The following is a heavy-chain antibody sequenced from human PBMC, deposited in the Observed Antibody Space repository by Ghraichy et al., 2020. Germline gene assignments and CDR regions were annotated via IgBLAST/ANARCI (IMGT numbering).Heavy chain of an antibody. D-gene: IGHD5-12*01. CDR2: IYYSGST. Sequence: SQTLSLTCAVSGASISSRTYYWVWVRQPPGTGLEWISGIYYSGSTSYNPSLTIRVSISVDTSRNQFSLKLSSVTAADSAIYYWAIRPRMSPVATKEWGQGALVIVSA. CDR3: AIRPRMSPVATKE. CDR1: GASISSRTYY. J-gene: IGHJ4*02. V-gene: IGHV4-39*01.